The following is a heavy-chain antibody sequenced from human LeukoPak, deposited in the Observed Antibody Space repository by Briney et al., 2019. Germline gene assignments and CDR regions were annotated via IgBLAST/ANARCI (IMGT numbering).Heavy chain of an antibody. V-gene: IGHV1-2*02. Sequence: ASVKVSCKASGYTFTGYYMHCVRQAPGQGLEWMGWIKPNSGGKNYAQKFQGRVTMTRDTSISTAYMELSRLRSGDTAVYYCARGSELTIFYYYGMDVWGQGTTVTVSS. CDR3: ARGSELTIFYYYGMDV. CDR2: IKPNSGGK. J-gene: IGHJ6*02. D-gene: IGHD1-7*01. CDR1: GYTFTGYY.